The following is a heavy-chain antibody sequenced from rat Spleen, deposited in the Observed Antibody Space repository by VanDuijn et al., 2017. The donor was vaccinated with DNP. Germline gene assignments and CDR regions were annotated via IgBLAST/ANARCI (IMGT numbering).Heavy chain of an antibody. D-gene: IGHD1-7*01. CDR3: ARQVWAFDY. J-gene: IGHJ2*01. CDR2: ISYSGST. V-gene: IGHV3-1*01. CDR1: GDSITSNY. Sequence: EVQLQESGPGLVKPSQSLSLTCSVTGDSITSNYWGWIRKFPGNKMEWMGYISYSGSTSYNPSLKSRISITRDTSKNQFFLQLNSVTTEDTATYFCARQVWAFDYWGQGVMVTVSS.